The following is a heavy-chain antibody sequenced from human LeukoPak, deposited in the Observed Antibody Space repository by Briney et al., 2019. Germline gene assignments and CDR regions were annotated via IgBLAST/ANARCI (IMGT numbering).Heavy chain of an antibody. CDR1: GFTFSSYS. J-gene: IGHJ6*03. V-gene: IGHV3-21*01. CDR2: ISSSSRYI. Sequence: GGSLRLSCAASGFTFSSYSMNWVRQAPGKGLEWVSSISSSSRYIYYADSVKGRFTISRDDAKNSLYLQMNSLRAEDTAVYYCARDLFMDVWGKGTTVTVSS. CDR3: ARDLFMDV.